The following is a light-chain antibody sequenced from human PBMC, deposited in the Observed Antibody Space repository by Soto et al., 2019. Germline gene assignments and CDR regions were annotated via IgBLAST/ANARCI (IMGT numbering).Light chain of an antibody. Sequence: DIVISQPAVSLPLNRIDPPSISSGYNQSLLHNNGYNYLDWYMQKPGQSPQLLIYLGSNRASGVPDRFSGSGSGTDFTLNISRVEAADVGVYYCMQALQSLTFGQGTRLEIK. CDR3: MQALQSLT. CDR1: QSLLHNNGYNY. J-gene: IGKJ5*01. V-gene: IGKV2-28*01. CDR2: LGS.